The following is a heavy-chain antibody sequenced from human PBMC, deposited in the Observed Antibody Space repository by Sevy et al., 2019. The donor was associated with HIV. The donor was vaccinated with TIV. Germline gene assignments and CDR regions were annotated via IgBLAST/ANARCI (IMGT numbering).Heavy chain of an antibody. J-gene: IGHJ4*02. D-gene: IGHD3-22*01. CDR1: GFTFSSYA. V-gene: IGHV3-23*01. CDR2: ISGSGGST. CDR3: AILGTYYYDGSGYYYQVPSGY. Sequence: GGSLRLSCAASGFTFSSYAMSWVRQAPGKGLEWVSTISGSGGSTYYADSVKGRFTISRDNFKNTLYLQMNSLGAEETAVYYCAILGTYYYDGSGYYYQVPSGYWGQGTLVTVSS.